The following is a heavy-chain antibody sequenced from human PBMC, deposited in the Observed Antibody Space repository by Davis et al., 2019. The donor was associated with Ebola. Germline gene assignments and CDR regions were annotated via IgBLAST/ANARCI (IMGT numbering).Heavy chain of an antibody. CDR1: GYSISSSDW. V-gene: IGHV4-28*06. Sequence: SETLSLTCTVSGYSISSSDWWAWVRQSPGKGLEWIGYIHYRGTTKYNPSLQSRLTMSVDTSKNQFSLNLKSVTAFDSAIYYCARAVGPCSTSSCLTWFGPWGQGIVVTVSS. J-gene: IGHJ5*02. CDR2: IHYRGTT. CDR3: ARAVGPCSTSSCLTWFGP. D-gene: IGHD2-2*01.